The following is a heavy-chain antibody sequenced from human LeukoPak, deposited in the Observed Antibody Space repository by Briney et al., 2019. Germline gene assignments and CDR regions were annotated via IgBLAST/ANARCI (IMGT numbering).Heavy chain of an antibody. CDR2: IIPIYGRA. J-gene: IGHJ3*02. D-gene: IGHD3-22*01. CDR1: GGTFSNYDFTFTSYA. V-gene: IGHV1-69*13. Sequence: GASVKVSCKASGGTFSNYDFTFTSYATTWVRQAPGQGLEWMGGIIPIYGRADYPQKFQGRVTITADESTRTVTMQLSSLSSEDTAVYYCAGFFYDNSNAAFDIWGQGTVVTVS. CDR3: AGFFYDNSNAAFDI.